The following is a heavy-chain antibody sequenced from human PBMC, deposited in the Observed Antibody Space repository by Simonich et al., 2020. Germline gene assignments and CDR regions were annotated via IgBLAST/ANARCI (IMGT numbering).Heavy chain of an antibody. Sequence: QVQLQQWGAGLLKPSETLSLTCAVYGGSFSGYYWSWIRPPPGTGLEWIGEINNSGSTNYNPSLKSRVTISVDTSKNQFSLKLSSVTAADTAVYYCARHLQLGPFDYWGQGTLVTVSS. V-gene: IGHV4-34*01. CDR2: INNSGST. CDR1: GGSFSGYY. J-gene: IGHJ4*02. D-gene: IGHD1-1*01. CDR3: ARHLQLGPFDY.